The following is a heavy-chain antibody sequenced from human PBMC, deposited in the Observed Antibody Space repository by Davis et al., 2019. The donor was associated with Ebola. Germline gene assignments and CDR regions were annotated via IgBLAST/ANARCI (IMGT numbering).Heavy chain of an antibody. CDR2: ISAYNGNT. V-gene: IGHV1-18*01. CDR1: GYTFTSYG. Sequence: AASVKVSCKASGYTFTSYGISWVRQAPGQGLEWMGWISAYNGNTDYAQNLQGRVTMTTDTSTRTAYMELRSLRSDDTAVYYCAKEAGGSGTTIDYWGQGTLVSVSS. D-gene: IGHD1-7*01. CDR3: AKEAGGSGTTIDY. J-gene: IGHJ4*02.